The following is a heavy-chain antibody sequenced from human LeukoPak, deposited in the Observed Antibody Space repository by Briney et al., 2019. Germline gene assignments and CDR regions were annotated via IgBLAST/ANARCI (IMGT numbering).Heavy chain of an antibody. CDR1: GFTFSSYN. J-gene: IGHJ4*02. V-gene: IGHV3-21*01. D-gene: IGHD1-1*01. Sequence: PGGSLRLSCAASGFTFSSYNMSWVRQAPGEGLGWVSSISSGGSFMYYADSVKGRFTISRDNAKNSLYLQMNSLRAEDTAVYYCARDPVPNWNDVVYFDYWGQGTLVTVSS. CDR2: ISSGGSFM. CDR3: ARDPVPNWNDVVYFDY.